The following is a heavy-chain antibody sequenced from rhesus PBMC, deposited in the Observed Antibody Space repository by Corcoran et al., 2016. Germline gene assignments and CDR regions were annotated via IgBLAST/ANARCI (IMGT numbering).Heavy chain of an antibody. CDR1: GFPISTTGTG. D-gene: IGHD1-20*01. CDR3: ARVDIAGTTFGDY. CDR2: IYWNDSK. Sequence: QVTLKESGPALVKPTQTLTLTFTLSGFPISTTGTGVGWIRQPPGKALERLESIYWNDSKYYNTSLKSRLTITKATSKNQVVLTMANMDPVDTATYYCARVDIAGTTFGDYWGQGVLVTVSS. J-gene: IGHJ4*01. V-gene: IGHV2-95*01.